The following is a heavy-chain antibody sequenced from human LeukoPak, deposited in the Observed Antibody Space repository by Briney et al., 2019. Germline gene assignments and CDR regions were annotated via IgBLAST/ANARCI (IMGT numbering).Heavy chain of an antibody. J-gene: IGHJ4*02. Sequence: SQTLSLTCTVSGGSISSGGYYWSWIRQHPGKGLEWIGYIYYSGSTYYNPSLKSRVTISVDTSKNQFSLKLSSVTAADTAVYYCARGRPVFVVELSSTNFDYWGQGTLVTVSS. V-gene: IGHV4-31*03. CDR3: ARGRPVFVVELSSTNFDY. CDR2: IYYSGST. CDR1: GGSISSGGYY. D-gene: IGHD3-16*02.